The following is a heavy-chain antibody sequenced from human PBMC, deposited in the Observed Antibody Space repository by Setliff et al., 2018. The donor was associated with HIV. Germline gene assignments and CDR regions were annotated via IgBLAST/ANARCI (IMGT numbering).Heavy chain of an antibody. V-gene: IGHV4-39*07. CDR1: GGSISSGGYY. J-gene: IGHJ5*02. CDR3: ARGAPRGRLRFPNWFDP. CDR2: IYHSGST. Sequence: SETLSLTCTVSGGSISSGGYYWSWIRQPPGKGLEWIGEIYHSGSTNYNPSLKSRVTISVDKSKNQFSLKLSSVTAADTAVYYCARGAPRGRLRFPNWFDPWGQGTLVTVSS. D-gene: IGHD5-12*01.